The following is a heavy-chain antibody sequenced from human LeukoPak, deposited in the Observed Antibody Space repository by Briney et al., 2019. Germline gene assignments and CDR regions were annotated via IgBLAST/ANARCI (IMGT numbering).Heavy chain of an antibody. D-gene: IGHD1-26*01. CDR3: TRVREGAYYYYMDV. Sequence: GGSLRLSCAASGFTVSSNYMSWVRQAPGKGLEWVGFIRSKAYGGTTEYAASVKGRFTISRDDSKSIAYLQMNSLKTEDTAVYYCTRVREGAYYYYMDVWGKGTTVTVSS. J-gene: IGHJ6*03. V-gene: IGHV3-49*04. CDR2: IRSKAYGGTT. CDR1: GFTVSSNY.